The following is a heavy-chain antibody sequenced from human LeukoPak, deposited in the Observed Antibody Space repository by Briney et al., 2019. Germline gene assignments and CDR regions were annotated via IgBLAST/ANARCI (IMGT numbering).Heavy chain of an antibody. Sequence: VGSLRLSCAASGFTSDDYGMSWVRQAPGKGLEWVSGINWNGGSTGYADSVKGRFTISRDNAKNSLYLQMNSLRAEDTALYYCARDRSDYFDYWGQGTLVTVSS. V-gene: IGHV3-20*04. CDR1: GFTSDDYG. J-gene: IGHJ4*02. CDR3: ARDRSDYFDY. CDR2: INWNGGST.